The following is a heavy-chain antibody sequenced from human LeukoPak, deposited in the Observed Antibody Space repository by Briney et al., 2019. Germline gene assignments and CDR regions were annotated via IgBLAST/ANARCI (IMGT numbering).Heavy chain of an antibody. J-gene: IGHJ4*02. CDR2: MNPNSGNT. CDR3: ARMYYDFWSGYYELDY. CDR1: GYTFTSYD. V-gene: IGHV1-8*03. Sequence: ASVTVSCKASGYTFTSYDINWVRQATGQGLEWMGWMNPNSGNTGYAQKFQGRVTITRNTSISTAYMELSSLRSEDTAVYYCARMYYDFWSGYYELDYWGQGTLVTVSS. D-gene: IGHD3-3*01.